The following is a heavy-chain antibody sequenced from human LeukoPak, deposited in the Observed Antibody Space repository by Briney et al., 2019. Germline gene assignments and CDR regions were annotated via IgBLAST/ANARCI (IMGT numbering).Heavy chain of an antibody. CDR1: GFTFSQYA. Sequence: GGSLRLSCAASGFTFSQYAMNWVRQAPGKGLEWVSVISGSGRSTYYADSVKGRFTISRDKSTNTVYLQMGSLRAEDMAVYYCASMGGGYYFDYWGQGTLVTVSS. CDR2: ISGSGRST. CDR3: ASMGGGYYFDY. D-gene: IGHD2-15*01. J-gene: IGHJ4*02. V-gene: IGHV3-23*01.